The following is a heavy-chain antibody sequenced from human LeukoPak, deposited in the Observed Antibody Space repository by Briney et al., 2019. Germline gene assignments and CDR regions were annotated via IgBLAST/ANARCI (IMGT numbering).Heavy chain of an antibody. V-gene: IGHV3-72*01. CDR2: TRNKANSYTT. Sequence: GGSLRLSCAASGFTFSDHYMDWVRLAPGKGLEWVGRTRNKANSYTTEYAASVKGRFTISRDDSKNSLYLQMNSLKTEDTAVYYCARGPDGRGYSLDYWGQGTLVTVSS. CDR1: GFTFSDHY. D-gene: IGHD5-18*01. J-gene: IGHJ4*02. CDR3: ARGPDGRGYSLDY.